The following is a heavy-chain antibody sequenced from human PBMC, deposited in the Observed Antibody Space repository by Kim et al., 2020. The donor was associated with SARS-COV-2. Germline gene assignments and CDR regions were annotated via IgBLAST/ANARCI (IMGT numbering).Heavy chain of an antibody. CDR3: ARHVAVTMVRGAVRRDWYFDL. CDR1: GGSISSSSYY. J-gene: IGHJ2*01. V-gene: IGHV4-39*01. CDR2: IYYSGST. Sequence: SETLSLTCTVSGGSISSSSYYWGWIRQPPGKGLEWIGSIYYSGSTYYNPSLKSRVTISVDTSKNQFSLKLSSVTAADTAVYYCARHVAVTMVRGAVRRDWYFDLWGRGTLVTVSS. D-gene: IGHD3-10*01.